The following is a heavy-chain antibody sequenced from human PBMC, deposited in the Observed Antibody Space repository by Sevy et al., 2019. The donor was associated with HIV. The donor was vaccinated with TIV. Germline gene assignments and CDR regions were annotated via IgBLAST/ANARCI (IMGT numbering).Heavy chain of an antibody. CDR1: GFTVNTNY. CDR3: ARFSGGSKGNAFDY. V-gene: IGHV3-53*01. D-gene: IGHD2-15*01. J-gene: IGHJ4*02. CDR2: IFSGGST. Sequence: GGSLRLSCTASGFTVNTNYMSWVRQAPEKGLEWVSVIFSGGSTYYDDSVKDRFTISSDNSTKTLYLQINSLRAEDTAVYYCARFSGGSKGNAFDYWGQGTLVTVSS.